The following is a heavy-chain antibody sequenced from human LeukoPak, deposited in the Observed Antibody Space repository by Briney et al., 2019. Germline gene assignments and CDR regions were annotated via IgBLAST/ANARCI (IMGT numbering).Heavy chain of an antibody. V-gene: IGHV4-39*07. CDR3: AVGITILGVAASFDS. CDR1: EDSISSTTYC. J-gene: IGHJ4*02. CDR2: IDHRGTA. D-gene: IGHD3-3*01. Sequence: SETLSLTCTVSEDSISSTTYCWGWIRQPPGKGLEWIGDIDHRGTATYNPSLKSRLTISADASKNQFSLKLNSVTDADTAVYYCAVGITILGVAASFDSWGQGNLVIVSS.